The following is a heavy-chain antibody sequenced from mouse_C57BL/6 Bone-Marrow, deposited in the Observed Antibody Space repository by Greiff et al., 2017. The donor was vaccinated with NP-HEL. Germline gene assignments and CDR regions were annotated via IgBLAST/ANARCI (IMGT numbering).Heavy chain of an antibody. Sequence: QVQLQQSGAELARPGASVKLSCKASGYTFTSYGISWVKQRTGQGLEWIGEIYPRSGNTYYNEKFKGKATLTADKSSSTAYMELRSLTSEDSAVYFCTRYQPSYSNYLAWFAYWGQGTLVTVSA. V-gene: IGHV1-81*01. CDR1: GYTFTSYG. CDR2: IYPRSGNT. D-gene: IGHD2-5*01. CDR3: TRYQPSYSNYLAWFAY. J-gene: IGHJ3*01.